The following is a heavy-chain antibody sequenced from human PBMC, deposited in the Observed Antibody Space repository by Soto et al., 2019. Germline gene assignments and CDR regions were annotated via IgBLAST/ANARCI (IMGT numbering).Heavy chain of an antibody. CDR3: ARAVGASSNFDY. J-gene: IGHJ4*02. V-gene: IGHV1-18*01. CDR2: ISAYNGNT. Sequence: QVQLVQSGAEVKKPGASVKVSCKASGYTFTNYGISWVRQAPGQALEWMGWISAYNGNTNYAQMLQGRITMTTATSTSTVYMELRSLRSDDTAVYYCARAVGASSNFDYWGQGTLVTVSS. CDR1: GYTFTNYG. D-gene: IGHD1-26*01.